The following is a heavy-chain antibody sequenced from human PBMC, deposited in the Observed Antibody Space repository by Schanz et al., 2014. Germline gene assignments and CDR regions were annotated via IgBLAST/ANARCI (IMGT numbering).Heavy chain of an antibody. J-gene: IGHJ4*02. CDR3: ARDGDFDY. CDR2: ISGSGVST. Sequence: EVQLLESGGGLVKPGGSLRLSCAASGFTVRTFAMDWVRQAPGKGLEWISAISGSGVSTHYADSVKGRFTISRDNSKSTLYLQVNSLRPEDTAVYYCARDGDFDYWGQGTLVTVSS. CDR1: GFTVRTFA. V-gene: IGHV3-23*01.